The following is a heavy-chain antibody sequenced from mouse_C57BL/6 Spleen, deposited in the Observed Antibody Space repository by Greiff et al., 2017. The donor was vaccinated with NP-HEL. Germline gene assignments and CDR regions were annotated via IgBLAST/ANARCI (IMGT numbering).Heavy chain of an antibody. CDR2: IHPNSGST. D-gene: IGHD1-1*01. CDR1: GYTFTSYW. Sequence: QVQLQQSGAELVKPGASVKLSCKASGYTFTSYWMHWVKQRPGQGLEWIGMIHPNSGSTNYNEKFKSKATLTVDKSSSTAYMQLSSLTSEDSAVYYCAGHYYGSSYFDYWGQGTTLTVSS. CDR3: AGHYYGSSYFDY. J-gene: IGHJ2*01. V-gene: IGHV1-64*01.